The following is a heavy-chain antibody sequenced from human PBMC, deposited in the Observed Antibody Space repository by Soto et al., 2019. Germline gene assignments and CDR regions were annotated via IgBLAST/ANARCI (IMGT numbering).Heavy chain of an antibody. CDR1: GGSISSSNW. Sequence: SETLSLTCAVSGGSISSSNWWNWVRQPPGKGLEWIGEIHHSGSTNYNPSLKSRVTISVDKSKNQFSLRLNSVTAADTAVYYCARVRQGCSSTSCYFDPWGQGTLVTVSS. CDR3: ARVRQGCSSTSCYFDP. D-gene: IGHD2-2*01. J-gene: IGHJ5*02. CDR2: IHHSGST. V-gene: IGHV4-4*02.